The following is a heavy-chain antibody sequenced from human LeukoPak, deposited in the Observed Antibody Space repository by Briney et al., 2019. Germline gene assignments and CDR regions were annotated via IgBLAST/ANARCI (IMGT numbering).Heavy chain of an antibody. CDR1: GGSISSYF. V-gene: IGHV4-59*01. D-gene: IGHD7-27*01. CDR3: ARAPGDYYFYYMDV. Sequence: PSETLSLTCTVSGGSISSYFWSWIRQPPGKGLEWIGYIYYSGSTDYNPSLKSRVTISVDTSKNQLSLKLSSVTAADTAVYYCARAPGDYYFYYMDVWGKGTTVTVSS. J-gene: IGHJ6*03. CDR2: IYYSGST.